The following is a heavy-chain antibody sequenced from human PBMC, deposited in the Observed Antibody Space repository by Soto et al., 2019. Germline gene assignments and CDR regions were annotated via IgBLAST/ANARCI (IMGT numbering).Heavy chain of an antibody. V-gene: IGHV4-59*01. Sequence: QVQLQESGPGLVKPSETLSLTCTVSGGSISSYYWSWIRQPPGKGLEWIGYIYYSGSTNYNPSLKSRVTISVDTSKNQFSLKLSSVTAADTAVYYCARVPVVGDYFDYWGQGTLVTVSS. CDR1: GGSISSYY. CDR2: IYYSGST. J-gene: IGHJ4*02. D-gene: IGHD2-15*01. CDR3: ARVPVVGDYFDY.